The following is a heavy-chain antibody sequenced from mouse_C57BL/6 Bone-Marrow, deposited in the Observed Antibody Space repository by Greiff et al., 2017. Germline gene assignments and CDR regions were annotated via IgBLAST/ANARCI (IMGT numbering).Heavy chain of an antibody. J-gene: IGHJ4*01. CDR1: GYTFTDYY. Sequence: EVQLQQSGPELVKPGDSVKISCKASGYTFTDYYMNWVKQSHGKSLEWIGDINPNNGGTSYNQKFKGKATLTVDKSSSTAYMELRSLTSEDSAVYYCARYYGSSYGAMDYWGQGTSVTVSS. CDR2: INPNNGGT. D-gene: IGHD1-1*01. V-gene: IGHV1-26*01. CDR3: ARYYGSSYGAMDY.